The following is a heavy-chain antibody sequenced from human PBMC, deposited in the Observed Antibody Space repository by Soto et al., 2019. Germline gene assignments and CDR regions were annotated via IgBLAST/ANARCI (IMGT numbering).Heavy chain of an antibody. CDR3: ARWVSLTGFDS. CDR2: INSNGGTT. Sequence: EVLLVESGGDLVQPGGSLRLSCAASGFSFSNYAMHWVRQAPGKGLEYVSAINSNGGTTYYANSAKGRFTISRDNSRNTRYLPVGGLRADDAALYYCARWVSLTGFDSWGQGTLVTVSS. V-gene: IGHV3-64*01. D-gene: IGHD3-16*01. CDR1: GFSFSNYA. J-gene: IGHJ5*01.